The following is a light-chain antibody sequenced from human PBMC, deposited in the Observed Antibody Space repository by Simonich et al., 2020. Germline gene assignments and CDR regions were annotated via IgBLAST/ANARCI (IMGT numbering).Light chain of an antibody. CDR2: DDS. J-gene: IGLJ2*01. Sequence: SYELTQPPSVSVAPGKTARITCGGKNIGSKSVHWYQQKPGQAPVLVASDDSDRPSGIPERFSGSNSGNTATLTISRVEAGDEADYYCQVWDSSSDHPVFGGGTKLTVL. V-gene: IGLV3-21*03. CDR1: NIGSKS. CDR3: QVWDSSSDHPV.